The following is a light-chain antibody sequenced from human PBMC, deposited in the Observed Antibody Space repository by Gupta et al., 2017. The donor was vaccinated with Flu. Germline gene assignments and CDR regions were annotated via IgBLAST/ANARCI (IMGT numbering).Light chain of an antibody. CDR2: SDT. V-gene: IGLV1-44*01. J-gene: IGLJ3*02. Sequence: QSVLTQPPSASATPGQRVTISCSGDTSNIDSNVVTWYQQLPGSAPKLLIYSDTERPSGVPARFSGSKSGASASLAISDLQSEDEAVYFCAAWDDGLESWVFGGGTSLTVL. CDR3: AAWDDGLESWV. CDR1: TSNIDSNV.